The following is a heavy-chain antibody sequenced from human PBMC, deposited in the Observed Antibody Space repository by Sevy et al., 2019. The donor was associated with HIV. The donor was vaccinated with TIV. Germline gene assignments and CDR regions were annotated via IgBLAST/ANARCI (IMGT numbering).Heavy chain of an antibody. CDR3: AGRSSGWDYFDY. CDR1: GFTFSDYY. J-gene: IGHJ4*02. D-gene: IGHD6-19*01. Sequence: GGSLRLSCAASGFTFSDYYMSWIRQSPGKGLEWVSLISGISTYTNYADSMKGRFTISRDNAKNSLYLQMNSLRAEDTAVYYCAGRSSGWDYFDYWGQGTLVTVSS. V-gene: IGHV3-11*06. CDR2: ISGISTYT.